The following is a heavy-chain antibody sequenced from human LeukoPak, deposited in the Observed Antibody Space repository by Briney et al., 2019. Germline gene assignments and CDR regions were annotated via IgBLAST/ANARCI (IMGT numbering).Heavy chain of an antibody. CDR3: ARGHDFWSAAPGNWFDP. J-gene: IGHJ5*02. CDR1: GFTFSNYA. CDR2: ISGGGDNT. Sequence: HSGGSLRLSCAASGFTFSNYAMSWVRQAPGKRLEWVSSISGGGDNTFYADSVRGRFTVSRDNSKNTLYVQMKSLRAEDTAVYYCARGHDFWSAAPGNWFDPWGQGTLVTVSS. V-gene: IGHV3-23*01. D-gene: IGHD3-3*01.